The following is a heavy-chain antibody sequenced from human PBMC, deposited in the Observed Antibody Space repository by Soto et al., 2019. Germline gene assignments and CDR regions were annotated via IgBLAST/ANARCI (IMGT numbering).Heavy chain of an antibody. CDR2: IYYSGST. V-gene: IGHV4-39*01. Sequence: QLQLQESGPGLVKPSETLSLTCIVSGGSISSSSYYWGWIRQPPGKGLEWIGSIYYSGSTYYNPSLKSRVTISVDTSKNQFSLKLSSVTAADTAVYSCARHKVGATTTEVDHHYFDYWGQGTLVTVSS. J-gene: IGHJ4*02. CDR3: ARHKVGATTTEVDHHYFDY. D-gene: IGHD5-12*01. CDR1: GGSISSSSYY.